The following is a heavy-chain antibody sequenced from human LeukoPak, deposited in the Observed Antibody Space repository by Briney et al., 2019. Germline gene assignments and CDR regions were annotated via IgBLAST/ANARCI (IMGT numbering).Heavy chain of an antibody. Sequence: PSETLSLTCIVSGDSISSSAYYWGWIRQPPGKGPEWIGQIYSSGSTYYNPSLESRVTISVEKSKNQFSLNLSSVTAADTAVYYCARVTSYLAFDIFGQGTIVTVSS. CDR3: ARVTSYLAFDI. J-gene: IGHJ3*02. CDR1: GDSISSSAYY. V-gene: IGHV4-39*07. D-gene: IGHD3-10*01. CDR2: IYSSGST.